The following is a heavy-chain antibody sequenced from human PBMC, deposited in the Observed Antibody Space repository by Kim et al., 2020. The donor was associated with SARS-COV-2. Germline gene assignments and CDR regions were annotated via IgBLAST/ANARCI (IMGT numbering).Heavy chain of an antibody. V-gene: IGHV1-69*01. J-gene: IGHJ5*02. Sequence: GTANYAQEFQGRVTITADESTSTAYMELSSLRSEDTAVYYCAREEEQFDPWGQGTLVTVSS. D-gene: IGHD1-1*01. CDR3: AREEEQFDP. CDR2: GTA.